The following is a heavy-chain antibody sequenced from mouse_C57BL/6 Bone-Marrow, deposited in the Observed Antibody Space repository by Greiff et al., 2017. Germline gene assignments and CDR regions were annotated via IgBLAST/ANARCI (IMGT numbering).Heavy chain of an antibody. Sequence: VQLQQSGAELVRPGASVKLSCTASGFNIKDDYMHWVKQRPEQGLEWIGWIDPENGDTEYASKFQGKATITADTSSNTAYLQLSSLTSEDTAVYYCTTYYYGGSFFDYWGQGTTLTVSS. D-gene: IGHD1-1*01. CDR1: GFNIKDDY. CDR2: IDPENGDT. CDR3: TTYYYGGSFFDY. J-gene: IGHJ2*01. V-gene: IGHV14-4*01.